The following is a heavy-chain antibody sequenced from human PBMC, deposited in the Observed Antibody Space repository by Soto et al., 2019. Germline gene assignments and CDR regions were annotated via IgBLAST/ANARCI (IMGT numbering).Heavy chain of an antibody. D-gene: IGHD4-17*01. Sequence: GGSLRLSCAASGFTFGSYAMIWIRQVPGKGLEWISGLYGSGGGIHYADSVKGRFTISRDNSAYSVYLQMTNLRVEDTAVYYCAKDAVSGDGVWPAHDWGQGTVVTVSS. CDR2: LYGSGGGI. CDR3: AKDAVSGDGVWPAHD. J-gene: IGHJ4*02. CDR1: GFTFGSYA. V-gene: IGHV3-23*01.